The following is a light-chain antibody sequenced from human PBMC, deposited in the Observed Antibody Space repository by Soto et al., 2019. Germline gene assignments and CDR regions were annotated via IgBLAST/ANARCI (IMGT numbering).Light chain of an antibody. Sequence: QSALTQPRSVSGSPGQTVTISCTGTSSDVGNYKFVSWYQHHPGKAPKLMTFEVSERHSGVLNRFSGSKSGNTASLTSSGLQADDEADYYCCSYAGSYSLVFGGGTKVTVL. CDR3: CSYAGSYSLV. J-gene: IGLJ2*01. CDR2: EVS. V-gene: IGLV2-11*01. CDR1: SSDVGNYKF.